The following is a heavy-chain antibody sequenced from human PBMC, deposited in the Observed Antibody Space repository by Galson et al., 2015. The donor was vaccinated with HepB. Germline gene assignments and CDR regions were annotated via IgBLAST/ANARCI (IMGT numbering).Heavy chain of an antibody. D-gene: IGHD5-12*01. CDR2: MHNSGST. Sequence: SETLSLTCTVSGGSISSNYWSWIRQSPGKGLEWIGYMHNSGSTSYNPSLKSRVTISVDTSNNQFSLKVTSVTAADTAVYYCARDGSDYDPGGYYFDYWGQGTLVTVSS. CDR3: ARDGSDYDPGGYYFDY. J-gene: IGHJ4*02. CDR1: GGSISSNY. V-gene: IGHV4-59*01.